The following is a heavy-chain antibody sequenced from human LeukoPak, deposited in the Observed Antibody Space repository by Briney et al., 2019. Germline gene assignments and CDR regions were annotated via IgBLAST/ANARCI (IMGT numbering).Heavy chain of an antibody. Sequence: PGGSLRLSCAASGFTVSTNYMSWVRQAPGKGLEWVSVIFSGGSTYYADSVKGRFTISRHSSLNTLYLQMTSLRSDDTAVYYCARGGGGGYYYFDYWGRGTLSPSPQ. CDR2: IFSGGST. J-gene: IGHJ4*02. D-gene: IGHD1-26*01. V-gene: IGHV3-53*04. CDR1: GFTVSTNY. CDR3: ARGGGGGYYYFDY.